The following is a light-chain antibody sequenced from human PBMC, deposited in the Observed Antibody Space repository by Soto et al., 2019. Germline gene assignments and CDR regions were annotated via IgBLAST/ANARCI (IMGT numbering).Light chain of an antibody. CDR2: SNN. V-gene: IGLV1-40*01. Sequence: QPVLTQPPSVSAAPGQRVTISCTGSSSNTGAGYAVHWYQQLPGTVPKLLLYSNNNRPSGVPDRYSGSKSGTAASLAITGLQAEDEAEDDYQSQNRVMSVWVFGGGTQLTVL. CDR3: QSQNRVMSVWV. J-gene: IGLJ3*02. CDR1: SSNTGAGYA.